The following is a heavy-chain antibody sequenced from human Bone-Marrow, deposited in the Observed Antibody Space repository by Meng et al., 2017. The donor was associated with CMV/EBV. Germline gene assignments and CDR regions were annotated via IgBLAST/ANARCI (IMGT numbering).Heavy chain of an antibody. CDR2: IKQDGSEK. Sequence: SCKASTYTFIDRHIHWVRQAPGQGLEWVANIKQDGSEKYYVDSVKGRFTISRDNAKNSLYLQMNSLRAEDTAVYYCARDPLRFLEWLDAFDIWGQGTMVTVSS. V-gene: IGHV3-7*01. J-gene: IGHJ3*02. CDR1: TYTFIDRH. D-gene: IGHD3-3*01. CDR3: ARDPLRFLEWLDAFDI.